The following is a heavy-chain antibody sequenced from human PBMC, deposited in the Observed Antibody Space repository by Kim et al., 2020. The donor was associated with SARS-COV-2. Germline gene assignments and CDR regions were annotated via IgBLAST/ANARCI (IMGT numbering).Heavy chain of an antibody. D-gene: IGHD3-9*01. CDR3: ARDNYDILTGYRIFDY. J-gene: IGHJ4*02. V-gene: IGHV3-30*07. Sequence: ESRQARFTIARDNSKTTLSLQMNNLRAEDTAVYYCARDNYDILTGYRIFDYWGQGTLVTVSS.